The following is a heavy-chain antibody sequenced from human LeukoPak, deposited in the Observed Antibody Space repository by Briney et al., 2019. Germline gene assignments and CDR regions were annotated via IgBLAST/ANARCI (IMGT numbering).Heavy chain of an antibody. CDR3: AKAIGRVRYFDWFDP. V-gene: IGHV3-30*18. CDR2: ISYDGSNK. J-gene: IGHJ5*02. CDR1: GFTFSSYG. Sequence: GGSLRLSCTASGFTFSSYGMHWVRQAPGKGLEWVAVISYDGSNKYYADSVKGRFTISRDNSKNTLYLQMNSLRAEDTAVYYCAKAIGRVRYFDWFDPWGQGTLVTVPS. D-gene: IGHD3-9*01.